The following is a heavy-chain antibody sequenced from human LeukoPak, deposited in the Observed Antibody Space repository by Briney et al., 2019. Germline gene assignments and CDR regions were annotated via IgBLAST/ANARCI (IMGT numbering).Heavy chain of an antibody. CDR1: GYTFTSYG. J-gene: IGHJ4*02. CDR2: ISAYNGNT. D-gene: IGHD6-6*01. CDR3: AKVREISLNRIAATFDY. V-gene: IGHV1-18*01. Sequence: ASVKVSCKASGYTFTSYGISWVRQAPGQGLEWMGWISAYNGNTNYAQKLQGRVTMTTDTSTSTAYMELRSLRAEDTAVYYCAKVREISLNRIAATFDYWGQGTLVTVSS.